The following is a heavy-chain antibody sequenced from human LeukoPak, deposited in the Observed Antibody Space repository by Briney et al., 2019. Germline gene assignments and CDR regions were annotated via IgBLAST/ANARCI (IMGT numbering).Heavy chain of an antibody. Sequence: PGGSLRLSCAAPGFTFSSYAMSWVRQAPGKGLEWVSAISGSGGSTYYADSVKGRFTISRDNSKNTLYLQMNSLRAEDTAVYYCARRVSDLGTYWGQGTLVTVSS. D-gene: IGHD2-21*02. V-gene: IGHV3-23*01. CDR3: ARRVSDLGTY. J-gene: IGHJ4*02. CDR1: GFTFSSYA. CDR2: ISGSGGST.